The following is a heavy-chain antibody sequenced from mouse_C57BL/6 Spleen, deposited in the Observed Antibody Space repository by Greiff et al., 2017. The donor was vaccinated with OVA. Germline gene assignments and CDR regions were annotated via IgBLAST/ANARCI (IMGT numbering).Heavy chain of an antibody. CDR2: ISSGSSTI. V-gene: IGHV5-17*01. Sequence: EVKVVESGGGLVKPGGSLKLSCAASGFTFSDYGMHWVRQAPEKGLEWVAYISSGSSTIYYADTVKGRFTISRDNAKNTLFLQMTSLRSEDTAMYYCATIGGYFDVWGTGTTVTVSS. J-gene: IGHJ1*03. CDR1: GFTFSDYG. CDR3: ATIGGYFDV. D-gene: IGHD2-14*01.